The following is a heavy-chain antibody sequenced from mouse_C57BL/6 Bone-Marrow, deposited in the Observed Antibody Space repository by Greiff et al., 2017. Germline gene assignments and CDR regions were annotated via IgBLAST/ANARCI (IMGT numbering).Heavy chain of an antibody. CDR2: ISDGGSYT. V-gene: IGHV5-4*01. D-gene: IGHD3-3*01. CDR3: ARVRGLFDY. J-gene: IGHJ2*01. CDR1: GFTFSSYA. Sequence: EVHLVESGGGLVKPGGSLKLSCAASGFTFSSYAMSWVRQTPEKRLEWVATISDGGSYTYYPDNVKGRFTISRANDKNNLYLQMSHLKSEDTAMYYCARVRGLFDYWGQGTTLTVSS.